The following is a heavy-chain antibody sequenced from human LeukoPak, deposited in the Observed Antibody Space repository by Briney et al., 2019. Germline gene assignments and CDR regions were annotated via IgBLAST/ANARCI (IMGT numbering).Heavy chain of an antibody. J-gene: IGHJ4*02. CDR1: GGTFSSYA. D-gene: IGHD6-19*01. CDR3: ARATGYSSGWYSV. Sequence: ASVKVSCKASGGTFSSYAISWVRQAPGQGLEWMGRIIPILGIANYAQKFQGRVTITADKSTSTAYMELSSLRSEDTAVYYCARATGYSSGWYSVWGQGTLVTVSS. CDR2: IIPILGIA. V-gene: IGHV1-69*04.